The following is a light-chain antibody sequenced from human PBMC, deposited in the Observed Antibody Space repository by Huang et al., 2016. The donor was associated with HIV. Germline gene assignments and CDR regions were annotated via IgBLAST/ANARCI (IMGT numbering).Light chain of an antibody. CDR3: QQYESSPWT. J-gene: IGKJ1*01. CDR2: GAS. Sequence: EIVLTQSPGTLSLSPGERATLSCRASQSVSRSYLGWYQQKAGQAPRLLIYGASSRAPGIPDRFSGRGSGTDFTLTISRLEPEDFAIYYCQQYESSPWTFGQGTKVEMK. V-gene: IGKV3-20*01. CDR1: QSVSRSY.